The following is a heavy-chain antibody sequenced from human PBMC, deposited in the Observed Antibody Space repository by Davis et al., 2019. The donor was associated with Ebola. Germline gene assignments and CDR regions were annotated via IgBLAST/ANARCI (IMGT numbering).Heavy chain of an antibody. V-gene: IGHV4-59*08. J-gene: IGHJ5*02. CDR2: THYSGST. CDR1: GGSISSYY. D-gene: IGHD6-13*01. Sequence: MPSETLSLTCTVSGGSISSYYWSWIRQPPGQRLEWIGYTHYSGSTNYNPSLKSRVTISVDTSKNQFSLKLSSVTAADTAMYYCARRGTSSWYAGWFDPWGQGTLVTVSS. CDR3: ARRGTSSWYAGWFDP.